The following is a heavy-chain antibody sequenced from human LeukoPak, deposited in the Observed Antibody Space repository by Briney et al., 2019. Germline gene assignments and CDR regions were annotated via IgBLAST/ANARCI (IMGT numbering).Heavy chain of an antibody. D-gene: IGHD4-17*01. V-gene: IGHV3-74*01. Sequence: GGSLRLSCAASGFTFSSYWMHWVRQAPGKGLVWVSRINSDGGSTSYADSVKGRFTISRDNAKNTLYLQMNSLRAEDTAVYYCARKGSDYEDAFDIWGQGTMVTVSS. CDR3: ARKGSDYEDAFDI. J-gene: IGHJ3*02. CDR1: GFTFSSYW. CDR2: INSDGGST.